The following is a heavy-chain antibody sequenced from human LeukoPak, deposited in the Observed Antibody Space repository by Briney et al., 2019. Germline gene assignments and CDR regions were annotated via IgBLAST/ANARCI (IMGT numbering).Heavy chain of an antibody. CDR3: ARAVPMARGVNFYDY. V-gene: IGHV3-13*01. J-gene: IGHJ4*02. Sequence: GGSLRLSCAASGFTFSSSDMHWVRQATGKGLEWVSAIGTTGDTYYPGSVKGRFTISRENARNSLYLQMNSLRVGDTAVYYCARAVPMARGVNFYDYWGQGTLVTVSS. D-gene: IGHD3-10*01. CDR2: IGTTGDT. CDR1: GFTFSSSD.